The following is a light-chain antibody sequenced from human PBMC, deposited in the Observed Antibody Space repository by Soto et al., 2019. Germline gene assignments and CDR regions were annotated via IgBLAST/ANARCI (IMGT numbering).Light chain of an antibody. J-gene: IGLJ3*02. V-gene: IGLV4-60*02. Sequence: QPVLTQSSSASASLGSSVKLTCTLSSGHSSYIIAWHQQQPGKAPRYLMKLEGSGSYNKGSGVPDRFSGSSSGADRYLTISNLQFKDEADYYCETWDSNTRVFGGGTKLTVL. CDR3: ETWDSNTRV. CDR2: LEGSGSY. CDR1: SGHSSYI.